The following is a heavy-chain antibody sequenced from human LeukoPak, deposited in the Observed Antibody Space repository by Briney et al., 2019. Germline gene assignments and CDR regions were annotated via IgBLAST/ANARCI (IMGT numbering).Heavy chain of an antibody. J-gene: IGHJ5*01. CDR2: IIYTGST. CDR3: ARDSSSGSYWDS. CDR1: GGSISDYY. Sequence: PSETLSLTCSVSGGSISDYYWSWIRQSPGKGLEWIGFIIYTGSTTYNPSHKSRVTISVDTSKNKFSLKLNSVTAADTAVYYCARDSSSGSYWDSWGQGTLVTVSS. V-gene: IGHV4-59*01. D-gene: IGHD1-26*01.